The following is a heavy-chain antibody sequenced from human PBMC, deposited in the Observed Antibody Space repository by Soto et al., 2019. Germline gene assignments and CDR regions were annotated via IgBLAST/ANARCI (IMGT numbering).Heavy chain of an antibody. CDR3: AREFYYDSSGIGFDS. CDR2: FYSSGSP. D-gene: IGHD3-22*01. CDR1: GGSLSGYY. V-gene: IGHV4-59*01. J-gene: IGHJ4*02. Sequence: SETLSLTCTVSGGSLSGYYWSWIRQPPGKGLEWIGDFYSSGSPHHNPSLKNRVSISEDRSKNEFSLKLSSVTAADMAIYYCAREFYYDSSGIGFDSWGQGTLVTVSS.